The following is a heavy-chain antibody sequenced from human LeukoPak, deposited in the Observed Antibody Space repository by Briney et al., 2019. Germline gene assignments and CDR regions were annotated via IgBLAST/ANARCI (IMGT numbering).Heavy chain of an antibody. CDR1: GYTFTSYD. J-gene: IGHJ4*02. CDR3: AIDSSPSLVGATVFDY. Sequence: ASVKVSCKASGYTFTSYDINWVRQATGQGLEWMGWMNPNSGNRGYAQKFQGRVTMTRNTSISTAYMELSSLRSDDTAVYYCAIDSSPSLVGATVFDYWGQGTLVTVSS. D-gene: IGHD1-26*01. V-gene: IGHV1-8*01. CDR2: MNPNSGNR.